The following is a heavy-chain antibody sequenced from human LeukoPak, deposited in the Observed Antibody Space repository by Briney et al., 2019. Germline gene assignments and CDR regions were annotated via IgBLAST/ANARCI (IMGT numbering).Heavy chain of an antibody. CDR3: ARYCSSTSCYFPYNWFDP. CDR2: IIPIFGTA. D-gene: IGHD2-2*01. CDR1: GGTFSSYA. V-gene: IGHV1-69*13. Sequence: VASVKVSCKASGGTFSSYAISWVRQAPGQGLEWMGGIIPIFGTANYAQKFQGRVTITADESTSTAYMELSSLRSEDTAVYYCARYCSSTSCYFPYNWFDPWGQGTLVTVSS. J-gene: IGHJ5*02.